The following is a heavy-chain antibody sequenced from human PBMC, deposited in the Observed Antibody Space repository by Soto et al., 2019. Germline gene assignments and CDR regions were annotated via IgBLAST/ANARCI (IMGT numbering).Heavy chain of an antibody. CDR3: ARARVWTSPSPERIQFYYGMDV. Sequence: GASVKVSCKASGYTFTGNFMHWVRQAPGQGLEWVGWINPNNGVTKYAQKFQGRVTLTRDTSTTTAYMDLSRVRSDDTAVYYCARARVWTSPSPERIQFYYGMDVWGQGTTVTVSS. CDR2: INPNNGVT. J-gene: IGHJ6*02. CDR1: GYTFTGNF. V-gene: IGHV1-2*02. D-gene: IGHD6-6*01.